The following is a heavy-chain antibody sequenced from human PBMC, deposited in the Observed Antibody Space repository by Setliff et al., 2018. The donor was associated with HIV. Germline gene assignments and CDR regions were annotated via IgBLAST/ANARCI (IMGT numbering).Heavy chain of an antibody. V-gene: IGHV3-53*03. CDR2: IYSGGST. CDR1: GFTVSSNY. J-gene: IGHJ4*02. Sequence: GGSLRLSCAASGFTVSSNYMSWVRQAPGKGLEWVSVIYSGGSTYYADSVKGRFTISRDNAKNSLYLQMNSLRAEDTAVYFCARGRGESRTNYFDYWGQGTLVTVSS. CDR3: ARGRGESRTNYFDY.